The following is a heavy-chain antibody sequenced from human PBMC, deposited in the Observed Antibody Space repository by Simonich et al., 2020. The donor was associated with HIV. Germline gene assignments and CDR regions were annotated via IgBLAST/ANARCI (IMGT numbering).Heavy chain of an antibody. J-gene: IGHJ4*02. V-gene: IGHV3-23*01. CDR2: MSGSGGST. Sequence: EVQLLESGGGLVQPGGSLRLSCAASGFTFSSYAMSWVRQAPGKGVEGGSAMSGSGGSTYYADSVKGRFTISRDNSKNTLYLQMNSLRAEDTAVYYCPKDRYYNFWSGYYDYWGQGTLVTVSS. D-gene: IGHD3-3*01. CDR3: PKDRYYNFWSGYYDY. CDR1: GFTFSSYA.